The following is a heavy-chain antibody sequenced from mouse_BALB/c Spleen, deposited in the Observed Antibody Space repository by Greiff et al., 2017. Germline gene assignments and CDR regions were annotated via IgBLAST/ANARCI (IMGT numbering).Heavy chain of an antibody. CDR1: GFTFSSFG. J-gene: IGHJ2*01. D-gene: IGHD2-2*01. CDR3: ARGLRRDY. Sequence: EVQVVESGGGLVQPGGSRKLSCAASGFTFSSFGMHWVRQAPEKGLEWVAYISSGSSTIYYADTVKGRFTISRDNPKNTLFLQMTSLRSEDTAMYYCARGLRRDYWGQGTTLTVSS. CDR2: ISSGSSTI. V-gene: IGHV5-17*02.